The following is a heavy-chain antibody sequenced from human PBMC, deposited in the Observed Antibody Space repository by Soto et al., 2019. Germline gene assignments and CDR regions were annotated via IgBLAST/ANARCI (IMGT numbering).Heavy chain of an antibody. CDR1: GFTFSSYA. CDR3: AREIRGNYAVLDY. J-gene: IGHJ4*02. Sequence: GGSLRLSCAASGFTFSSYAMSWVRQAPGKGLEWVSSISSSSSYIYYAHSVKGRFTISRDNAKNSLYLQTNSLRAEDTAVYYCAREIRGNYAVLDYWGQGTLVTVSS. V-gene: IGHV3-21*01. D-gene: IGHD4-4*01. CDR2: ISSSSSYI.